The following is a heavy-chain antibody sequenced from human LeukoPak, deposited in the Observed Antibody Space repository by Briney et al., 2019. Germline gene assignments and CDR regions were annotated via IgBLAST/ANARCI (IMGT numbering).Heavy chain of an antibody. CDR1: GFTFSSYA. Sequence: GGSLRLSCAASGFTFSSYAMSWVRQAPGKGLEWVSAISDSAANTHYAESVKGRFTISRDNSKSTLYLQMNSLRAEDTAVYYCAKDTAILTGYYSFDYWGQGILVTVSS. CDR3: AKDTAILTGYYSFDY. J-gene: IGHJ4*02. D-gene: IGHD3-9*01. V-gene: IGHV3-23*01. CDR2: ISDSAANT.